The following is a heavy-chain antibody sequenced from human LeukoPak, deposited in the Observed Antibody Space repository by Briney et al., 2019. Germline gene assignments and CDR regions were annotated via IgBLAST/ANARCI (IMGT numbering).Heavy chain of an antibody. Sequence: ASVKVSCKASGYTFTSYDINWVRQATGQGLEWMGWMNPNSGNTGYAQKFQGRVTMTRNTSISTAYMELRSLRSDDTAVYYCARDEGRDAFDIWGQGTMVTVSS. CDR3: ARDEGRDAFDI. V-gene: IGHV1-8*01. J-gene: IGHJ3*02. CDR2: MNPNSGNT. CDR1: GYTFTSYD.